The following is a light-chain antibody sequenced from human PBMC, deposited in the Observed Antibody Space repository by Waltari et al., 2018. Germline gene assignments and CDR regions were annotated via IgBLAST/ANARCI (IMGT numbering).Light chain of an antibody. V-gene: IGLV3-21*02. CDR2: DDG. J-gene: IGLJ1*01. CDR1: KIGSKN. Sequence: SYELPQPPSVSVAPGQTARIPVDGDKIGSKNVDWYQHKPGQAPGLVVYDDGDRPSGIPERFSGSNSGNTAALTISRVDAGDEAEYYCQVWDSGTNHYVFGTVTKVTVL. CDR3: QVWDSGTNHYV.